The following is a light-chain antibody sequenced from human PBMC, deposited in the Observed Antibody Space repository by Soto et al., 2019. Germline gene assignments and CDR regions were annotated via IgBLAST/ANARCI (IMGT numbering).Light chain of an antibody. V-gene: IGKV2-28*01. Sequence: EIVMTQSPPSLTVTPGEPSSISCRSSQRLLHSNGNIFLDWYLQKPGQSPQLLIYLGSNRASGVPERVSGSGAGTDFTLKISRVEAEDVGVYYCMQALQNPYTFGQGTKVDIK. CDR2: LGS. CDR1: QRLLHSNGNIF. J-gene: IGKJ2*01. CDR3: MQALQNPYT.